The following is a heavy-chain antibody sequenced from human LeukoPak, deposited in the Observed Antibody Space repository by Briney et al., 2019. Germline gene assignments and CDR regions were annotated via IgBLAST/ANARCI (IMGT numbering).Heavy chain of an antibody. CDR3: ARDQYQLPKYYFDY. J-gene: IGHJ4*02. D-gene: IGHD2-2*01. CDR2: IWYDGSNK. V-gene: IGHV3-33*01. Sequence: GRSLRLSCAASGFTFSSYGMHWVRQAPGKGLEWVAVIWYDGSNKYYADSVKGRFTISRDNSKNTLYPQMNSLRAEDTAVYYCARDQYQLPKYYFDYWGQGTLVTVSS. CDR1: GFTFSSYG.